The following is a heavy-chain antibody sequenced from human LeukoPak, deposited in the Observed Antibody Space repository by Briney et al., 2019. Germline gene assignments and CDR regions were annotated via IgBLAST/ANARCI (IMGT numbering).Heavy chain of an antibody. D-gene: IGHD5-18*01. Sequence: EASVKVSCKASGGTFSSHAISWVRQAPGQGLEWMGRIIPIFGTANYAQKFQGRVTITTDESTSTAYMELSSLRSEDTAVYYCARGSVDTAMAYYFDYWGQGTLVTVSS. V-gene: IGHV1-69*05. CDR2: IIPIFGTA. CDR1: GGTFSSHA. CDR3: ARGSVDTAMAYYFDY. J-gene: IGHJ4*02.